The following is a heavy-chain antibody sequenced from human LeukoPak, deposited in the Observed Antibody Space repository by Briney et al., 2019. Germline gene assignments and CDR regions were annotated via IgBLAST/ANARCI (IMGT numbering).Heavy chain of an antibody. J-gene: IGHJ6*03. V-gene: IGHV1-69*13. CDR2: IIPIFGTA. Sequence: GASVKVSCKASGGTFSSYAISWVRQAPGQGLEWMGGIIPIFGTANYAQKFQGRVTITADESTSTAYTELSSLRSEDTAVYYCARGDSSSSYLAVNYYYYMDVWGKGTTVTVSS. CDR1: GGTFSSYA. CDR3: ARGDSSSSYLAVNYYYYMDV. D-gene: IGHD6-6*01.